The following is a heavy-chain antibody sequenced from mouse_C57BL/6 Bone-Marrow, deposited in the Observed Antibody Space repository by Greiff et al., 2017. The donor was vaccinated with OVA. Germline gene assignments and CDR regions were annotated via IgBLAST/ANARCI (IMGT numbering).Heavy chain of an antibody. D-gene: IGHD4-1*01. CDR1: GYTFTSYW. CDR2: IDPSDSYT. Sequence: VQLQQPGAELVKPGASVKLSCKASGYTFTSYWMQWVKQRPGQGLEWIGEIDPSDSYTNYNQKFMGKATLTVDTSSSTAYMQLSSLTSEDSAVYYCARKGTGYYAMDYWGQGTSVTVSS. CDR3: ARKGTGYYAMDY. V-gene: IGHV1-50*01. J-gene: IGHJ4*01.